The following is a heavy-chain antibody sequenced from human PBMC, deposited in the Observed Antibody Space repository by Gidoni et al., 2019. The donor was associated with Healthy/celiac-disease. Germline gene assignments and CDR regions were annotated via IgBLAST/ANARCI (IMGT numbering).Heavy chain of an antibody. V-gene: IGHV3-33*01. D-gene: IGHD3-10*02. CDR3: ARGRLSTGRTLRYYYYYMDV. CDR1: GFTFSSYG. CDR2: IWYDGSNK. Sequence: QVQLVESGGGVVQPGRSLRLSCAASGFTFSSYGMHWVRQAPGKGLEWVAVIWYDGSNKYYADSVKGRFTISRDNSKNTLYLQMNSLRAEDTAVYYCARGRLSTGRTLRYYYYYMDVWGKGTTVTVSS. J-gene: IGHJ6*03.